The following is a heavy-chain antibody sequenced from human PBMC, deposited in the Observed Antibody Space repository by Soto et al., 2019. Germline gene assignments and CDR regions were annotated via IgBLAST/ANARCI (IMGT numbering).Heavy chain of an antibody. CDR2: IDPSDSYT. Sequence: EVQLVQSGAEVKKPRESLRISCKGSGYSFTSYWISWVRQMPGKGLEWMGRIDPSDSYTNYSPSFQGHVTISADKSISTAYLQWSSLKASDTAMYYCARHGEEFVVVVAARYWYFDLWGRGTLVTVSS. J-gene: IGHJ2*01. CDR3: ARHGEEFVVVVAARYWYFDL. V-gene: IGHV5-10-1*01. CDR1: GYSFTSYW. D-gene: IGHD2-15*01.